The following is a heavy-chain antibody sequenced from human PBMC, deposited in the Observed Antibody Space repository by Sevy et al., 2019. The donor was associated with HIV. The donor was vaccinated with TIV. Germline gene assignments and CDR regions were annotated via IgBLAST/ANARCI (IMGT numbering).Heavy chain of an antibody. CDR3: ARDAAEGPYDDSWFSNWLDP. D-gene: IGHD6-13*01. Sequence: GGSLRLSCAASGFTFNSYSMYWVRQAPGNGLEWVAVISYDGSNQYYADSVKGRFTVSRDNSKNTLYLQMNSLGVEDTALYYCARDAAEGPYDDSWFSNWLDPWGQGTLVTVSS. J-gene: IGHJ5*02. CDR1: GFTFNSYS. CDR2: ISYDGSNQ. V-gene: IGHV3-30*14.